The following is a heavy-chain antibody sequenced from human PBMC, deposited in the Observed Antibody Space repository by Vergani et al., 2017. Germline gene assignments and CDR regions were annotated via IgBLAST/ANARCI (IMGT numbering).Heavy chain of an antibody. D-gene: IGHD3-16*01. CDR2: IQVDGSNQ. J-gene: IGHJ4*02. CDR1: GYTLSNYD. V-gene: IGHV3-30*02. CDR3: AKHFRGWGIDY. Sequence: QVQLVESGGGVVQRGGSLRLSCATSGYTLSNYDMQWIRQGPGKGLEFVAFIQVDGSNQHYADSVKGRFTLSRDFSKNTLYLQMNSLKTDDTAAYYCAKHFRGWGIDYWGQGTQVIVSS.